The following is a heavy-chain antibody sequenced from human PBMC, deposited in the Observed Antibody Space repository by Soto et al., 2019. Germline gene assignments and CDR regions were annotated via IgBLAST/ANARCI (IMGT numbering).Heavy chain of an antibody. D-gene: IGHD5-12*01. CDR2: IKKDGSEK. CDR1: GFTFSNYW. CDR3: ARLYLAATITSLDY. Sequence: GGSLRLSCAAPGFTFSNYWLSWVRQAPGKGLEWVANIKKDGSEKYYVGSVVGRSTISRDNAENSLYLQMNSLRAEDTAVYYCARLYLAATITSLDYWGQGTLVTVSS. J-gene: IGHJ4*02. V-gene: IGHV3-7*01.